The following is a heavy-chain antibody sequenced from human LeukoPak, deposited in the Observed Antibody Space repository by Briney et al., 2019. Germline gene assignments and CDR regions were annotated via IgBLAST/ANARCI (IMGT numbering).Heavy chain of an antibody. CDR2: IYHSGST. V-gene: IGHV4-4*02. D-gene: IGHD6-19*01. J-gene: IGHJ4*02. CDR1: GGSISRSNW. CDR3: VRAFGNSSGWDENYFDY. Sequence: SETLSLTCAVSGGSISRSNWWTWVRQPPGKGLEWIGEIYHSGSTNYNPSLKSRVTISVDKSKNQFSLKLSSVTAADTAVYYCVRAFGNSSGWDENYFDYWGQGTPVTVSS.